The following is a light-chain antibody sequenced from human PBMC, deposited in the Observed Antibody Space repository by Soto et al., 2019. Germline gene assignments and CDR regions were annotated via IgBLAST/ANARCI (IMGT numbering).Light chain of an antibody. V-gene: IGKV3-15*01. CDR2: GAS. J-gene: IGKJ2*01. Sequence: EILMTQSPATLSVSPGERATLSCRASQSVSHNLAWYQQKPGQPPRLLFYGASTRATGIPARFSGSGSGTDFTLTISSLQSESFAVYYCQQSNTWPYTFGQGTKLEIK. CDR3: QQSNTWPYT. CDR1: QSVSHN.